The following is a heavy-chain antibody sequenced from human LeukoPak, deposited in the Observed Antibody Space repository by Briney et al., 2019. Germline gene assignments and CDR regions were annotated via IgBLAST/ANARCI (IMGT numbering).Heavy chain of an antibody. Sequence: SETLSLTCTVSGGSISSYYWSWIRQPPGKGLEWIGYIYYSGSTDYNPSLNSRVTISVDTSKNQLSLKLSSVTAADTAVYYCVRDAGYYGLDVWGQGTTVIVSS. CDR1: GGSISSYY. V-gene: IGHV4-59*12. CDR3: VRDAGYYGLDV. CDR2: IYYSGST. J-gene: IGHJ6*02.